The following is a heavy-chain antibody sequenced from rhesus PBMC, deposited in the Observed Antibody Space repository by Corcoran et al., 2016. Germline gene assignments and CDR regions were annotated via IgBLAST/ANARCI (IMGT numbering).Heavy chain of an antibody. V-gene: IGHV3-28*02. CDR3: AKDLRSD. D-gene: IGHD3-22*01. J-gene: IGHJ4*01. CDR1: AFTFSNYW. Sequence: EVPLVESGGGLAKPGGSLRLSCAASAFTFSNYWMYWVRQAPWRGLEWISAINIGGGIKYYADAVKGRCTISRGSANNALYVQENSLRAEDRAVYYCAKDLRSDWGQGVLVTVSS. CDR2: INIGGGIK.